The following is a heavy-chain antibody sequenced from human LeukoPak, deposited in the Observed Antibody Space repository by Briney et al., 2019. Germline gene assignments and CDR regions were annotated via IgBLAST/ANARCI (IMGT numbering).Heavy chain of an antibody. CDR1: GGSISSGGYY. J-gene: IGHJ4*02. V-gene: IGHV4-30-2*01. Sequence: SETLSLTCTVSGGSISSGGYYWSWIRQPPGKGLEWIGYIYHSGSTYYNPSLKSRVTISVDRSKNQFSLKLSSVTAADTAVYYCARGSTEAGDFWSGYYYDYWGQGTLVTVSS. D-gene: IGHD3-3*01. CDR3: ARGSTEAGDFWSGYYYDY. CDR2: IYHSGST.